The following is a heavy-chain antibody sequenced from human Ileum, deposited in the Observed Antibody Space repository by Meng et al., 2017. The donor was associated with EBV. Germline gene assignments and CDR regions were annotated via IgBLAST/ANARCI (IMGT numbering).Heavy chain of an antibody. CDR2: IFSSGST. V-gene: IGHV4-30-4*01. Sequence: GQLRESVRRLAWPPQTSSPSFGVSGAPISGGGYHWSWILQPPGKGLGWIGYIFSSGSTSYNPSLKNRITRAVDTSKTQFSLNLKSVTAADTAVYYCASYSEGGGGLGYWGQGTLVTVSS. CDR1: GAPISGGGYH. D-gene: IGHD2-15*01. J-gene: IGHJ4*02. CDR3: ASYSEGGGGLGY.